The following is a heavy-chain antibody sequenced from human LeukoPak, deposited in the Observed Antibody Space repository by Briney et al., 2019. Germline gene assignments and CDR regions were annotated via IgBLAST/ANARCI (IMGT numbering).Heavy chain of an antibody. Sequence: PGGSLRLSCAASGFTFDDYGMSWVRQAPGKGLEWVSGINWNGGSTGYADSVKGRFTISRDNAKNSLYLQMNSLRAEDTALYYCASLMITFGGAMGDYWGQGTLVTVSS. D-gene: IGHD3-16*01. J-gene: IGHJ4*02. CDR1: GFTFDDYG. V-gene: IGHV3-20*04. CDR3: ASLMITFGGAMGDY. CDR2: INWNGGST.